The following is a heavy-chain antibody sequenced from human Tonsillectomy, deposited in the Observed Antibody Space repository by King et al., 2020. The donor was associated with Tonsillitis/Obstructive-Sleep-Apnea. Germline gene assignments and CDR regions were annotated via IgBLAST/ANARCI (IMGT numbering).Heavy chain of an antibody. CDR1: GFTFGDYT. CDR3: IRGGGPTKGAFDI. CDR2: IRTKAYGGTT. V-gene: IGHV3-49*03. Sequence: VQLVESGGGLVQPGRSLRLSCTASGFTFGDYTVNWLRQAPGKGLEWIGFIRTKAYGGTTEFAAPVKGRFTISRDDSKNIAYLRMNSLKIEDTAVYYCIRGGGPTKGAFDIWGQGTMVTVSS. J-gene: IGHJ3*02. D-gene: IGHD5-12*01.